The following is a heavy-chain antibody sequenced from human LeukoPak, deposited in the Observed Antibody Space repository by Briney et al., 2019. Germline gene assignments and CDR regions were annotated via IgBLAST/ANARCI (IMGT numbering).Heavy chain of an antibody. V-gene: IGHV1-69*05. D-gene: IGHD3-10*01. J-gene: IGHJ4*02. Sequence: KISCKGSGGTFSSYAISWVRQAPGQGLEWMGRIIPIFGTANYAQKFQGRVTITTDESTSTAYMELSSLRSEDTAVYYCAIGTTMVRGVIWGQGTLVTVSS. CDR3: AIGTTMVRGVI. CDR2: IIPIFGTA. CDR1: GGTFSSYA.